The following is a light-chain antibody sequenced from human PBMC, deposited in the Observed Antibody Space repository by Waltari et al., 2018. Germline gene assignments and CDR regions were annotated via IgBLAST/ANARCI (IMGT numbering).Light chain of an antibody. CDR1: QSISSS. CDR2: VAS. CDR3: QQSYTTAFT. Sequence: IQMTQSPSSLSASVGDRVTITCRASQSISSSLNWYQQIPGKAPKLLTYVASTLRSGVPSRFSGSGSGTDFSLTISSLQPEDFATYYCQQSYTTAFTFGQGTKLEIK. J-gene: IGKJ2*01. V-gene: IGKV1-39*01.